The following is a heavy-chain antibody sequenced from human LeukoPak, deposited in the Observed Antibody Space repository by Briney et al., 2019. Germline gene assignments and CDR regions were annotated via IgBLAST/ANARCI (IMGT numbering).Heavy chain of an antibody. V-gene: IGHV4-61*02. J-gene: IGHJ6*02. CDR2: IYTSGST. CDR1: GGSISSGSYY. CDR3: ARDLVETSQRSWYHINYYYYYGMDV. D-gene: IGHD6-13*01. Sequence: KSSETLSLTCTVSGGSISSGSYYWSWIRQPAGKGLEWIGRIYTSGSTNYNPSLKSRVTISVDTSKNQFSLKLSSVTAADTAVYYCARDLVETSQRSWYHINYYYYYGMDVWGQGTTVTVSS.